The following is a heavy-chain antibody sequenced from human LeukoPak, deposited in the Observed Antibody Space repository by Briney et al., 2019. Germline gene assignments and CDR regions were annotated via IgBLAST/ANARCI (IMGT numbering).Heavy chain of an antibody. CDR1: GFTFSSYA. CDR2: ISGSGGST. Sequence: GGSLRLSCAASGFTFSSYAMSWVRQAPGKGLEWVSAISGSGGSTYYADSVKGRFTISRDNSKNTLYLQMNSLRAEDTAVYYCAKDLGYCSGGSCYALGAFDIWGQGTMVTVSS. D-gene: IGHD2-15*01. V-gene: IGHV3-23*01. J-gene: IGHJ3*02. CDR3: AKDLGYCSGGSCYALGAFDI.